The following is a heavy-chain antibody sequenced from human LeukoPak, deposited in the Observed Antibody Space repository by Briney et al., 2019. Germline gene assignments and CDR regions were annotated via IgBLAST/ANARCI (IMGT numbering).Heavy chain of an antibody. CDR2: ISGSGGST. D-gene: IGHD3-10*01. J-gene: IGHJ4*02. Sequence: PGGSLRLSCAASGFTFSSYAMSWVRQAPGKGLEWVSAISGSGGSTYYADSVKGRFTISRDNSKNTLYLQMNSLRAEDTAVYYCAKDLLLLWFGGFCGFDYWGQGTLVTVSS. V-gene: IGHV3-23*01. CDR1: GFTFSSYA. CDR3: AKDLLLLWFGGFCGFDY.